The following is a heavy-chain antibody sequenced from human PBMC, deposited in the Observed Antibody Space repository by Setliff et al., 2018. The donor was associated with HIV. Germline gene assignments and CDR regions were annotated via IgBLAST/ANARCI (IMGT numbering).Heavy chain of an antibody. J-gene: IGHJ6*03. V-gene: IGHV4-39*01. CDR3: TRHVDSGTYMDV. CDR1: GVSFGSSDYY. CDR2: FYYSGST. Sequence: SETLSLTCTVSGVSFGSSDYYRAWIRQPPGKGLEWIGSFYYSGSTYYNPSLKSRVTISVDTSKNQFSLKLNSVTAADTAVYYCTRHVDSGTYMDVWGRGTTVTVSS. D-gene: IGHD5-18*01.